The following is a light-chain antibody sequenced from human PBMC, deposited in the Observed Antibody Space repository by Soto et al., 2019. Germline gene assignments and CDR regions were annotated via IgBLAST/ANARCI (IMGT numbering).Light chain of an antibody. CDR3: QSYDSSLSVVV. CDR1: SSNIGAGYD. V-gene: IGLV1-40*01. Sequence: QSVLTQPTSVSGDPGQRVTISCTGSSSNIGAGYDVHWYQQLPGTAPKLLIYGNSNRPSGVPDRFSGSKSGTSASLAITGLQAEDEADYYCQSYDSSLSVVVFGGGTKLTVL. J-gene: IGLJ2*01. CDR2: GNS.